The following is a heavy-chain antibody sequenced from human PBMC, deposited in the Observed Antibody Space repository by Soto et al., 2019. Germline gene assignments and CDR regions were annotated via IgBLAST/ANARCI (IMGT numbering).Heavy chain of an antibody. D-gene: IGHD3-16*02. CDR2: ISSGISDT. V-gene: IGHV3-11*06. CDR3: ARVDGGYYDYVWGSYRRHYYYSGMDV. CDR1: GFTFIDYY. J-gene: IGHJ6*02. Sequence: VGSLRVSCAASGFTFIDYYMSWIRQARGKGLEWVSYISSGISDTNYADTVKGRFPPSRANEKNSLYLKMHSLRAEDTAVYYCARVDGGYYDYVWGSYRRHYYYSGMDVWGQGTTVPVSS.